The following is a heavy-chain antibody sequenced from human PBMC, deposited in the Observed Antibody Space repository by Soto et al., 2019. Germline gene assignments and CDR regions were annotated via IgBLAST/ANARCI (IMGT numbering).Heavy chain of an antibody. J-gene: IGHJ5*02. CDR2: IYPGDSDT. D-gene: IGHD2-2*01. V-gene: IGHV5-51*01. CDR1: GYILTKSW. CDR3: ARLQGDCSSTSCYANWFDP. Sequence: GESLKISCKGSGYILTKSWIGWVRQMPGKGLEWMGVIYPGDSDTTYSPSFQGQVTISADKSISTAYLHWSSLKASDTAMYYCARLQGDCSSTSCYANWFDPWGQGTLVTVSS.